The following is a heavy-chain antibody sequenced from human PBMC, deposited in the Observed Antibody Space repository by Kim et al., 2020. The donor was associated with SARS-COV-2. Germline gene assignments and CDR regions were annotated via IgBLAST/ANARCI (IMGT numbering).Heavy chain of an antibody. CDR1: GGSISSGSYY. V-gene: IGHV4-61*02. CDR3: ARDGGYYHDAFDI. D-gene: IGHD1-26*01. J-gene: IGHJ3*02. Sequence: SETLSLTCTVSGGSISSGSYYWSWIRQPAGKGLEWIGRIYTSGSTNYNPSLKSRVTISVDTSKNQFSLKLSSVTAADTAVYYCARDGGYYHDAFDIWGQGTMVTVSS. CDR2: IYTSGST.